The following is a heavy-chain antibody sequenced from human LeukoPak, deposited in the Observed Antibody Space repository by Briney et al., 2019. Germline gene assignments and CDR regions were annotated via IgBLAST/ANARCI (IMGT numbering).Heavy chain of an antibody. V-gene: IGHV1-2*02. Sequence: ASVKVSCKASGYTFTGYNMHWVRQVPGQGLEWVGWINPNSGGTNYAQKFQGRVTMTRDTSISTAYMELSRLRSDDTAVYYCARAVDNYYYYYMDVWGKGTTVTISS. CDR1: GYTFTGYN. CDR3: ARAVDNYYYYYMDV. CDR2: INPNSGGT. J-gene: IGHJ6*03.